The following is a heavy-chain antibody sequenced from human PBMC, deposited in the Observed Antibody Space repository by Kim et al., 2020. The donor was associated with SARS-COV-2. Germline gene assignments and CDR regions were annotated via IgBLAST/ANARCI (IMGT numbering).Heavy chain of an antibody. J-gene: IGHJ4*02. CDR2: INHSGSP. D-gene: IGHD3-10*01. CDR3: AYGSGSYYKGGIDY. CDR1: GGSFSGYY. V-gene: IGHV4-34*01. Sequence: SETLSLTCAVYGGSFSGYYWSWIRQPPGKGLEWIGEINHSGSPNYNPSLKSRVTISVDTSKNQFSLKLSSVTAADTAVYYCAYGSGSYYKGGIDYWGQGTLVTVSS.